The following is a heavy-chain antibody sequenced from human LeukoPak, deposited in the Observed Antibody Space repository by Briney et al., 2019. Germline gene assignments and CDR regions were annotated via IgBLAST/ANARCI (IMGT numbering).Heavy chain of an antibody. CDR1: GYTFTSYG. CDR3: ARDVSYCGGDCYSGSGVDFDY. Sequence: GASVKVSCKASGYTFTSYGISWVRQAPGQGLEWMGWISAYNGNTNYAQKLQGRVTMTTDTSTSTAYMELRSLRSDDTAVYYCARDVSYCGGDCYSGSGVDFDYWGQGTLVTVSS. J-gene: IGHJ4*02. CDR2: ISAYNGNT. V-gene: IGHV1-18*01. D-gene: IGHD2-21*01.